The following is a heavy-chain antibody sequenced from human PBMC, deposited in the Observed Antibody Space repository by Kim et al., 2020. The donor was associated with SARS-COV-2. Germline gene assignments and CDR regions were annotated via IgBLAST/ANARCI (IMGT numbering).Heavy chain of an antibody. J-gene: IGHJ5*02. CDR2: INHSGST. V-gene: IGHV4-34*01. CDR3: ARGQALEGSSWPRGQWFDP. Sequence: SETLSLTCAVYGGSFSGYYWSWIRQPPGKGLEWIGEINHSGSTNYNPSLKSRVTISVDTSRNQFPLKLSSVTAAETAGYYCARGQALEGSSWPRGQWFDPWGQGTLVTVSS. D-gene: IGHD6-13*01. CDR1: GGSFSGYY.